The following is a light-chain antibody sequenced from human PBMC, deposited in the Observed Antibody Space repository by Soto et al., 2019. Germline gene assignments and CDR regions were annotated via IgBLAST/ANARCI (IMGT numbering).Light chain of an antibody. CDR1: GGSIATNY. V-gene: IGLV6-57*02. CDR3: QSYDTQYVV. CDR2: EDN. J-gene: IGLJ2*01. Sequence: NFMLTQPHSVSESPGKTVTISCIGSGGSIATNYVQWYQQRPGSAPIIIIYEDNQRPSGVPDRFSGSIDSSSNSASLTISGLRAEDEADYYCQSYDTQYVVFGGGTKVTVL.